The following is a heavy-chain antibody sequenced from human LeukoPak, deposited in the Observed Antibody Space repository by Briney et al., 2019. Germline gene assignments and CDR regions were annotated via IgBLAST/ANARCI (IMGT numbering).Heavy chain of an antibody. V-gene: IGHV4-39*01. D-gene: IGHD2-21*02. Sequence: PSETLSLTCTVSGDSFSSVTDYWAWIRQPPGKGLEWIGMIFYSGSAYYTPSLRGRVTLSVDTSRNQFSLNLISVTAADTGVYFCARQQSDTSLFDPWGQGTLVTVSS. CDR2: IFYSGSA. J-gene: IGHJ5*02. CDR3: ARQQSDTSLFDP. CDR1: GDSFSSVTDY.